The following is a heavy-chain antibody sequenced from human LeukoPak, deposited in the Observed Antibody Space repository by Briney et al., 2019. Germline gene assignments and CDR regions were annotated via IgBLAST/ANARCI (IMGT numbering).Heavy chain of an antibody. D-gene: IGHD3-22*01. CDR2: IIPIFGTA. J-gene: IGHJ4*02. CDR1: GYTFTSYD. CDR3: ARVYDYYDSSGYYGL. Sequence: GASVKVSCKASGYTFTSYDINWVRQATGQGLEWMGGIIPIFGTANYGQKFQGRVTITADESTSTAYMELSSLRSEDTAVYYCARVYDYYDSSGYYGLWGQGTLVTVSS. V-gene: IGHV1-69*13.